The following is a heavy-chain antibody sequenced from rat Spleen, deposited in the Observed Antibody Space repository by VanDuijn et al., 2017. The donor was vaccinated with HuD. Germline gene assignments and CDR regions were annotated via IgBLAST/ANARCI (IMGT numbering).Heavy chain of an antibody. V-gene: IGHV4-2*01. J-gene: IGHJ2*01. D-gene: IGHD4-3*01. Sequence: EVKLVESGGGLVQPGRSLKLSCAASGFNFNDYWMGWVRQAPGKGLEWIAEINKDSSTIKYTPSLKDKLTISRNNAQNTLYLQMSKLGSEDTAIDYCVRERFGVEGWGQGVMVTVSS. CDR1: GFNFNDYW. CDR2: INKDSSTI. CDR3: VRERFGVEG.